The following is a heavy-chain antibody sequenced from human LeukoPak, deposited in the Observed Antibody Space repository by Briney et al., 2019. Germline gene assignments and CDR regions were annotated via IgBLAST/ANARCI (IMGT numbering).Heavy chain of an antibody. Sequence: GGSLRLSCAASGFTFSSYSMNWVRQAPGKGLEGVSSITSSSSYIYYADSVKGRFTISRDNAKNSLYLQMNSLGDEDTAVYYCASGRNVGITGTTGAFDIWGQGTMVTVSS. CDR3: ASGRNVGITGTTGAFDI. V-gene: IGHV3-21*01. J-gene: IGHJ3*02. D-gene: IGHD1-7*01. CDR2: ITSSSSYI. CDR1: GFTFSSYS.